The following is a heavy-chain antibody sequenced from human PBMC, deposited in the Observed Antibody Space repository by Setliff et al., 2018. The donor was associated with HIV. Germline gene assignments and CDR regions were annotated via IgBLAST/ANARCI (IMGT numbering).Heavy chain of an antibody. CDR3: ARDGYYYGSGSYSSFDY. Sequence: ASVKVSCKAFGYTFINYGISWVRQAPGQGLEWMGWISAYNGNTNYPQKLQDRVTMTTDASTSTAYMELRSLRSDDTAVYYCARDGYYYGSGSYSSFDYWGQGTLVTVSS. D-gene: IGHD3-10*01. CDR2: ISAYNGNT. CDR1: GYTFINYG. J-gene: IGHJ4*02. V-gene: IGHV1-18*01.